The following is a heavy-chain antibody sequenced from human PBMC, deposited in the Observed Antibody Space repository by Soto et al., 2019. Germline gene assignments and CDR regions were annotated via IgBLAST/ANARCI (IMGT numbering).Heavy chain of an antibody. Sequence: PSETLSLTCRVSGSSITNSFYWGWIRQSPEKGLEWIGSISHTGRTSYDPSLKSRVSISVDTSKNQLSLTLTSVTAADTAVYYCARDPANLALAVAYFDSWGQGTLVTVSS. CDR1: GSSITNSFY. CDR2: ISHTGRT. CDR3: ARDPANLALAVAYFDS. D-gene: IGHD2-15*01. V-gene: IGHV4-38-2*02. J-gene: IGHJ4*02.